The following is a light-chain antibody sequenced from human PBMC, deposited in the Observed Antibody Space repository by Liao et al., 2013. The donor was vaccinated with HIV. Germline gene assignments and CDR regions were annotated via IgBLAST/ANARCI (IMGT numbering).Light chain of an antibody. Sequence: SYELTQPPSVSVAPGKTARITCGGNNIGSTSVHWYQQRPGRAPLLVIYYDGDRPSGIPERFSGSNSGNTATLTISGTQAMDEADYYCQAWDSSTYVVFGGGTKLTVL. V-gene: IGLV3-21*01. CDR3: QAWDSSTYVV. CDR1: NIGSTS. J-gene: IGLJ2*01. CDR2: YDG.